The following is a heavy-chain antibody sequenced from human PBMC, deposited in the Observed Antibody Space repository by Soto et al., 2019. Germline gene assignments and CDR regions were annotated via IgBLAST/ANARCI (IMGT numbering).Heavy chain of an antibody. V-gene: IGHV4-59*01. CDR3: ARGAYGFGSYFDY. CDR1: GGSISSYY. Sequence: QVQLQESGPGLVKPSETLSLTCTVSGGSISSYYWSWIRQPPGKGLEWLGYIYYSGSTNYNPSLRRRVTISVDTSKNQFSLKLSSVTAADTAVYYCARGAYGFGSYFDYWGQGTLVTVSS. J-gene: IGHJ4*02. CDR2: IYYSGST. D-gene: IGHD3-10*01.